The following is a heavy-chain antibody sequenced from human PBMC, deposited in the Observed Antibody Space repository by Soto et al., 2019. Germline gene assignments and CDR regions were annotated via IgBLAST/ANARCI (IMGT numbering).Heavy chain of an antibody. CDR1: GFTFRIYS. Sequence: QVQLVESGGGVVQPGRSLRLSYAASGFTFRIYSMHWVRQSPGKGLEWVAVMWYDGTNKYYGESVKGRFTISRDNSENTLYLQMNSLRVEDTAVYYCARDATFGTKGGSFDIWGHGTLVTVSS. V-gene: IGHV3-33*01. D-gene: IGHD3-16*01. CDR3: ARDATFGTKGGSFDI. J-gene: IGHJ3*02. CDR2: MWYDGTNK.